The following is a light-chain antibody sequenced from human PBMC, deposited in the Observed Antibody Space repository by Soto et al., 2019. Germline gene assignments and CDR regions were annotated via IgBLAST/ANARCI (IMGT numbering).Light chain of an antibody. CDR2: GAS. J-gene: IGKJ4*01. CDR3: QQYNNWPLT. CDR1: QSLSGN. Sequence: EIVMTQSPATLSVSPGERATLSCRASQSLSGNLAWYQQKPGQAPRLLISGASTRATGIPARFSGSGSGTEFTLTISSLQSEDFAVYYCQQYNNWPLTFGGGTKVEIK. V-gene: IGKV3-15*01.